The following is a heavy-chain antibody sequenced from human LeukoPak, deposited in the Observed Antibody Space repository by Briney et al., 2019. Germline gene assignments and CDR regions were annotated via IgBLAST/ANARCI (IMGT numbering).Heavy chain of an antibody. J-gene: IGHJ4*02. Sequence: GGSLRLSCAASGFTFSSYAMHWVRQAPGKGLVWVSRINTDGSSTNYADPVKGRFTISRDNAKNTLNLQMNSLRAEDTAVYYCARASTGRHSDYWGQGTLVTVSS. CDR2: INTDGSST. D-gene: IGHD2-15*01. CDR3: ARASTGRHSDY. CDR1: GFTFSSYA. V-gene: IGHV3-74*01.